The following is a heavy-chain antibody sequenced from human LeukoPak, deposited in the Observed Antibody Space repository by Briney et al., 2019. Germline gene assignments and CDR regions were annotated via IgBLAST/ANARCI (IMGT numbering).Heavy chain of an antibody. CDR2: INHSGST. V-gene: IGHV4-34*01. Sequence: SETLSLTCAVYGGSFSGYYWSWIRQPPGKGLEWIGEINHSGSTNYNPSLKSRVTISVDTSKNQFSLKLSSVTAADTAVYYCARHGRFPRKPYYFDYWGQGTLVTVSS. CDR3: ARHGRFPRKPYYFDY. D-gene: IGHD2/OR15-2a*01. J-gene: IGHJ4*02. CDR1: GGSFSGYY.